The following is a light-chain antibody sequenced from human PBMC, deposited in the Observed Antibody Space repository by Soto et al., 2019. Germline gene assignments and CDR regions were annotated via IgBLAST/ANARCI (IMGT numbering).Light chain of an antibody. V-gene: IGKV1-9*01. CDR3: QQLNSYRLT. CDR1: QSISSH. CDR2: VAS. Sequence: IQLTQSPSSLSASFGEGVTITCRASQSISSHLAWYQQKPGKAPKLLVYVASTLQSGVPSRFSGSGSGTDFSLSINSLQPEDFATYYCQQLNSYRLTFGGGTKVDIK. J-gene: IGKJ4*01.